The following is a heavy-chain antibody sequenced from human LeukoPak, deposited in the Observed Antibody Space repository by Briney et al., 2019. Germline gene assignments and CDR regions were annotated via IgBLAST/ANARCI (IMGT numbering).Heavy chain of an antibody. CDR3: AADQGSILDAFDI. J-gene: IGHJ3*02. V-gene: IGHV1-2*02. CDR2: IDPDSGGT. Sequence: ASVKVSCKTSGYTFADYYLHWVRQAPGQGLEWMGSIDPDSGGTNYAQKFQGRVTMTRDTSISTAYVELSSLRSEDTAVYYCAADQGSILDAFDIWGQGTMVTVSS. CDR1: GYTFADYY. D-gene: IGHD2-2*02.